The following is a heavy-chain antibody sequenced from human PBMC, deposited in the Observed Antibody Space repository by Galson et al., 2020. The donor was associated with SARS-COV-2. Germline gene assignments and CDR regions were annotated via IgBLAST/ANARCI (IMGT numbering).Heavy chain of an antibody. CDR3: AREQFFDY. Sequence: ASVKVSCKASGYTLNTKVFAGFQRALEQGLSGWGGFSAYNGNPKYAQKFHGRVIMTTDTSTNTAFMELRSLRSDDTALYFCAREQFFDYWGQGTPVTVSS. D-gene: IGHD6-19*01. J-gene: IGHJ4*02. CDR2: FSAYNGNP. CDR1: GYTLNTKV. V-gene: IGHV1-18*01.